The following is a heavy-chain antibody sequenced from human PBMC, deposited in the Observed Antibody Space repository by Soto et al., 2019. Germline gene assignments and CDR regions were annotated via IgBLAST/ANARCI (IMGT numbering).Heavy chain of an antibody. CDR2: IYYSGST. CDR3: ARQGRYYYYYMDV. CDR1: GGSISSYY. V-gene: IGHV4-59*08. Sequence: SEILSLTCAVSGGSISSYYGSWIRQPPGKGLEWIGYIYYSGSTNYNPSRKRRVTISVDTSKNQFSLKLSSVPAADTAVYYCARQGRYYYYYMDVWGKGTTVTVSS. J-gene: IGHJ6*03.